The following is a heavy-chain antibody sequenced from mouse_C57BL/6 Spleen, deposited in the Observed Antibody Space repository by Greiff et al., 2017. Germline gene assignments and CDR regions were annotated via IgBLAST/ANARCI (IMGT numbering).Heavy chain of an antibody. CDR2: IYPGDGDT. D-gene: IGHD4-1*01. Sequence: VQLQQSGAELVKPGASVKISCKASGYAFSSYWMNWVKQRPGKGLEWIGQIYPGDGDTNYNGKFKGKATLTADKSSSTAYMQLSSLTSEDSAVYFCARPLTGTTWFAYWGQGTLVTVSA. CDR3: ARPLTGTTWFAY. CDR1: GYAFSSYW. V-gene: IGHV1-80*01. J-gene: IGHJ3*01.